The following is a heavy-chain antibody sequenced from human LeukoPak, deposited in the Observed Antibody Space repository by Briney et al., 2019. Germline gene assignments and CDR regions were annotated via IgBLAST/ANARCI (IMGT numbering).Heavy chain of an antibody. J-gene: IGHJ4*02. V-gene: IGHV3-7*01. Sequence: PGGSLRLSCAASGFTFSSYWMSWVRQAPGKGLVWVANVKQDGSERYYVGSVRGRFTTSRDNAKNSLYLQMNSLRAEDTAVYYCAREGAYYLDSWGQGTLVAVSS. D-gene: IGHD4/OR15-4a*01. CDR3: AREGAYYLDS. CDR1: GFTFSSYW. CDR2: VKQDGSER.